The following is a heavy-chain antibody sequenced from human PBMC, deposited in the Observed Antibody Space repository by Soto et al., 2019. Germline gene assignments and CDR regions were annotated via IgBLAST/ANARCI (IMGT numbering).Heavy chain of an antibody. D-gene: IGHD3-22*01. J-gene: IGHJ2*01. V-gene: IGHV3-30*03. CDR1: GFTFTTYS. Sequence: QVQLAESGGGVVQPGRSLRLSCVASGFTFTTYSIHWLRQAPGKGLEWVSVVSWDGKGKYYADSVKGRFTASRDNFKNTAFLEMNSLTSEDTSVYYCAREDSNDNWYCDFWGRGTRVTVSS. CDR2: VSWDGKGK. CDR3: AREDSNDNWYCDF.